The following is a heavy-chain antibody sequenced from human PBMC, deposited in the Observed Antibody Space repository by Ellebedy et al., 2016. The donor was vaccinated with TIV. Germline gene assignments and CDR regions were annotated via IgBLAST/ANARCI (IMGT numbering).Heavy chain of an antibody. CDR2: VSGSGSVT. Sequence: PGGSLRLSCAASEFTFSNYAMTWVRQAPGTGLQWVSSVSGSGSVTYYSDSVKGRFTISRDNSKNMLYLQMNNLRAEDTALYFCAKAHRYNTVCHALDYWGQGALVTVSS. V-gene: IGHV3-23*01. CDR3: AKAHRYNTVCHALDY. D-gene: IGHD2-8*02. J-gene: IGHJ4*02. CDR1: EFTFSNYA.